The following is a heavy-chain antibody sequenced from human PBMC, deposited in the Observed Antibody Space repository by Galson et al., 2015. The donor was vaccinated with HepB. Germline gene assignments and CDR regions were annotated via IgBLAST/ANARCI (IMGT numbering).Heavy chain of an antibody. CDR3: ARDRGGYYYGSSGYYRTGYFDY. D-gene: IGHD3-22*01. CDR2: ISYDGSSK. CDR1: GSTLSTYT. J-gene: IGHJ4*02. V-gene: IGHV3-30-3*01. Sequence: SLRLSCAASGSTLSTYTIHWVRQGPGKGLEWVAVISYDGSSKYYADSVKGRFTIPRDNSKNTLYLQMNSLRAEDTAVYYCARDRGGYYYGSSGYYRTGYFDYWGQGTLVTVSS.